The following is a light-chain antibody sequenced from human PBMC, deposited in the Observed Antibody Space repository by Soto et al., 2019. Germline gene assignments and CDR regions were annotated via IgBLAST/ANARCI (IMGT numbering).Light chain of an antibody. V-gene: IGKV3-15*01. CDR1: QSINDN. CDR3: QQYNNWPRAT. CDR2: RVS. J-gene: IGKJ4*01. Sequence: EMVMTQYPATLSLSPGDRATLSCRASQSINDNLAWYQQKPGQAPRLFMFRVSSRATGVPPRFSGSGSGTEFNLTISSLQSEDFAVYYCQQYNNWPRATFGGGTKVETK.